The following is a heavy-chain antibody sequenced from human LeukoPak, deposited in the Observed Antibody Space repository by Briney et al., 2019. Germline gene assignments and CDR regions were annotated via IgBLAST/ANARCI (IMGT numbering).Heavy chain of an antibody. CDR1: GFIFSNYA. Sequence: HPGGSLRLSCAASGFIFSNYAMSWVRQAPGKGLEWVSGISGSGGNTYYADSVKGRFTVSRDNSKNTLYLQMNSLRAEDTAVYYCAKDDSATATTRRAFDIWGQGTMVTVSS. D-gene: IGHD4-11*01. J-gene: IGHJ3*02. V-gene: IGHV3-23*01. CDR2: ISGSGGNT. CDR3: AKDDSATATTRRAFDI.